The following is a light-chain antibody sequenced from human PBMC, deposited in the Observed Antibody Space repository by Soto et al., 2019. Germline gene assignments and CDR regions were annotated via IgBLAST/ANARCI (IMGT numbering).Light chain of an antibody. CDR2: GAS. Sequence: EIVLTQSPATLSLSPGERASLSCRASQSVSSTYLAWFQQKPGQAPRLLIYGASSRATGVPDRFSGSGSGTDFTLTISRLEPEDFAVYYCQQYGSSPGFTFGSGTKVDIK. V-gene: IGKV3-20*01. CDR3: QQYGSSPGFT. J-gene: IGKJ3*01. CDR1: QSVSSTY.